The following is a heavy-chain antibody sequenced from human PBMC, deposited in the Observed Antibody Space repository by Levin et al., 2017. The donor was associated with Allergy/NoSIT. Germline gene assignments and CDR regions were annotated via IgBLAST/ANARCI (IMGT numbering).Heavy chain of an antibody. V-gene: IGHV3-23*01. CDR3: ARVSDTC. Sequence: TLSLTCAASGFTFSSYAMSWVRQAPGKGLEWVSAISGSGGSTYSADSVKGRFTISRGNSKNTLYLQMNSLRAEDTAVYYCARVSDTCWGQGTLVTVSS. CDR1: GFTFSSYA. D-gene: IGHD3-3*02. J-gene: IGHJ4*02. CDR2: ISGSGGST.